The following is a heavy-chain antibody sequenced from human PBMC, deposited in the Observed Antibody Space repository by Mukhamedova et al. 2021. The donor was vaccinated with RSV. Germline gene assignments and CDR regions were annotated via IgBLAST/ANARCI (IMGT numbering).Heavy chain of an antibody. J-gene: IGHJ4*02. V-gene: IGHV3-74*01. CDR3: ARGGSLGTMNY. Sequence: GLVWVSRIKSDESATSYADSVKGRFIISRDNARNTLYLQMNSLRVEDTAVHFCARGGSLGTMNYWGQGTLVTVSS. CDR2: IKSDESAT. D-gene: IGHD7-27*01.